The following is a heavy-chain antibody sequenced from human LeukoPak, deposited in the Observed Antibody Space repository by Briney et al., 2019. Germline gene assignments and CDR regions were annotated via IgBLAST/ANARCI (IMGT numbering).Heavy chain of an antibody. J-gene: IGHJ4*02. D-gene: IGHD1-26*01. Sequence: ASVKVSCKVSGYTLTELSMHWVRQAPGKGLEWMGGFDPEDGETIYAQKCQGRVTMTEDTSTDTAYMELSSLRSEDTAVYYCATGAESASGSYSVFDYWGQGTLVTVSS. CDR2: FDPEDGET. CDR3: ATGAESASGSYSVFDY. V-gene: IGHV1-24*01. CDR1: GYTLTELS.